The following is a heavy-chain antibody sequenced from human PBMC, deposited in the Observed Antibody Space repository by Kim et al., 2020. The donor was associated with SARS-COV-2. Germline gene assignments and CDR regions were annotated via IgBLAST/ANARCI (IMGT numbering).Heavy chain of an antibody. CDR3: AKASGGSGNQLAFDY. V-gene: IGHV3-23*01. CDR1: GFTFSTYA. Sequence: GGSLRLSCAASGFTFSTYAMSWVRQAPGKGLEWVSHIINSGGTTHYADSVKGRFTISRDNSKNTLYLQMNSLRAEDTALYYCAKASGGSGNQLAFDYWGQGTLVTVSS. J-gene: IGHJ4*02. CDR2: IINSGGTT. D-gene: IGHD3-10*01.